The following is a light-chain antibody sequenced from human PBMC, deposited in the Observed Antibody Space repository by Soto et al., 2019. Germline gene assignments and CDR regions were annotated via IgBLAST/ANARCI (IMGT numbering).Light chain of an antibody. V-gene: IGLV4-60*02. CDR3: ETWDSNTRV. Sequence: QPVLTQSSSASASLGSSVKLTCTLSSGHSSYIIAWHQQQPGKAPRYLMKLEGSGSYNKGSGVPDRFSGSSSGADRYLTISTLQFEDEADYYCETWDSNTRVFGGGTKVTV. CDR2: LEGSGSY. J-gene: IGLJ3*02. CDR1: SGHSSYI.